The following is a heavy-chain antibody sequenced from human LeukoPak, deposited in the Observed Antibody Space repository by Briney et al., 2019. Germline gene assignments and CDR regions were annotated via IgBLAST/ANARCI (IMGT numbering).Heavy chain of an antibody. CDR2: INWNGGST. V-gene: IGHV3-20*04. CDR1: GFTFDDYG. D-gene: IGHD5-18*01. Sequence: PGGSLRLSCAASGFTFDDYGTSWVRQAPGKGLEWVSGINWNGGSTGYADTVKGRFTISRDNAKNSLYLQMNSLRAEDTALYYCARGRGYSYGFPLGYWGQGTLVTVSS. CDR3: ARGRGYSYGFPLGY. J-gene: IGHJ4*02.